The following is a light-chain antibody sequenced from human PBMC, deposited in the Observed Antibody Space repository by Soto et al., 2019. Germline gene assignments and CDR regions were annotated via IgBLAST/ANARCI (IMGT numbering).Light chain of an antibody. V-gene: IGKV3-15*01. CDR3: QQYNNWPPLT. Sequence: ERIMTQSPATLYLSPGESATLSCSAIQSVSSHLAWYQQKPSPAPRLLIYGVSTRATGIPARFSGSGSESKFTLTTSPLPSQDFAVSYCQQYNNWPPLTLGGGTKV. CDR1: QSVSSH. J-gene: IGKJ4*01. CDR2: GVS.